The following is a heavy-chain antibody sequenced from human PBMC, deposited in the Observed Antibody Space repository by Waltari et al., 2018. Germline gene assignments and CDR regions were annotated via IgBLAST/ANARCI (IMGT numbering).Heavy chain of an antibody. Sequence: QLQLVQSGAEVKKPGSSVKVSCKASGGTFGKYNVNWVRTAPGQGLEWMGGILAYTQKLRGRLTFTADESTSTAYMDLNSLKYEDTAIYYCATLYVNSSGGAVLRPAATVDVWGQGTTVIVSS. CDR3: ATLYVNSSGGAVLRPAATVDV. CDR1: GGTFGKYN. CDR2: ILA. J-gene: IGHJ6*02. V-gene: IGHV1-69*01. D-gene: IGHD2-15*01.